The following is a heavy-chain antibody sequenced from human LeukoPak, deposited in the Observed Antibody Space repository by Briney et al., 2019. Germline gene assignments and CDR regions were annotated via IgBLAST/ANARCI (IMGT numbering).Heavy chain of an antibody. V-gene: IGHV3-7*01. J-gene: IGHJ4*02. CDR3: ARVSLLRAWPSLDY. CDR2: IKQDGSEK. CDR1: GFTFSSYW. D-gene: IGHD5-12*01. Sequence: GGSLRLSCAASGFTFSSYWMSWVRQAPGKGLEWVANIKQDGSEKYYVDSVKGRFTISRDNAKNSLYLQMNSLRAEDTAVYYCARVSLLRAWPSLDYWGQGTLVTVSS.